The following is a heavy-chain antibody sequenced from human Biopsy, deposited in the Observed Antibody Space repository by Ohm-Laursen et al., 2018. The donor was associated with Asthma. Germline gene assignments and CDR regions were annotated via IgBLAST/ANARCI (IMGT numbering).Heavy chain of an antibody. V-gene: IGHV1-69*13. J-gene: IGHJ4*02. CDR3: ARKAGSCISRTCYSLDF. CDR2: INSVIGTT. CDR1: GGTFNTYV. D-gene: IGHD2-2*01. Sequence: SVKVSCKSLGGTFNTYVIGWVRQAPGQGLEWMGGINSVIGTTTYPQKFQDRVTITADDSTSTVYMELSSPRSEDTAVYYCARKAGSCISRTCYSLDFWGQGTPVTVSS.